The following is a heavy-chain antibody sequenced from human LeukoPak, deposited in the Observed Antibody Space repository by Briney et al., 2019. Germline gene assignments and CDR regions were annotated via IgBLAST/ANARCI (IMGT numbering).Heavy chain of an antibody. CDR3: TTDLNFGVLLWFEGY. Sequence: GGSLRLSCAASGFTLSNAWMSWVRQAPGKGLEWVGRIKSKTDGGTTDYAAPVKGRFTISRDDSKNTLFLQMNSLKTEDTAVYYCTTDLNFGVLLWFEGYWGQGTLVTVSS. D-gene: IGHD3-10*01. J-gene: IGHJ4*02. V-gene: IGHV3-15*01. CDR2: IKSKTDGGTT. CDR1: GFTLSNAW.